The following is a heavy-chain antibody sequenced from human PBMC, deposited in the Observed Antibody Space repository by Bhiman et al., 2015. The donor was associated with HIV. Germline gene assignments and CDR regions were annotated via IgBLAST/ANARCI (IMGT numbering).Heavy chain of an antibody. D-gene: IGHD3-10*01. CDR3: ARSGGSGSYYLDY. J-gene: IGHJ4*02. V-gene: IGHV3-66*01. CDR2: IYSGGAT. CDR1: GFTVSSNY. Sequence: EVQLVESGGGLVQPGGSLRLSCAASGFTVSSNYMSWVRQAPGKGLEWVSVIYSGGATYYADSVKGRFTISRDNSKNTLYLQMNSLRAEDTAVYYCARSGGSGSYYLDYWGQGTLVTVFS.